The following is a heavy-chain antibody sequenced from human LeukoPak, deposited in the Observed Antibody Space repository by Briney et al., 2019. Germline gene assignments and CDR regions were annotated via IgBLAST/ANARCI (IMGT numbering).Heavy chain of an antibody. CDR3: ARVGLLWFGESNSYYYYYMDV. D-gene: IGHD3-10*01. CDR1: GYTFTSYD. J-gene: IGHJ6*03. CDR2: MNPKSGNT. Sequence: ASVKVSCKASGYTFTSYDINWVRQATGQGFEWMGWMNPKSGNTGYAQKFQGRVTMTRSTSMSTAYMELSSLRSEDTAVYYCARVGLLWFGESNSYYYYYMDVWGKGTTVTVSS. V-gene: IGHV1-8*01.